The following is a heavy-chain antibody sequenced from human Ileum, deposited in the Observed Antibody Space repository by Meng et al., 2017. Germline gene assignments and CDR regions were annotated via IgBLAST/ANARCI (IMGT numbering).Heavy chain of an antibody. Sequence: RQGSGPRLVKPPGTLSLTCAVSGTWWSWVRQPPGKGLEWIGEIFQSGRTNYNPSLKSRVTISIDKSKSQISLQLSAVTAADTAVYSCATSNDRDVYYLGYWGQGTLVTVSS. CDR3: ATSNDRDVYYLGY. V-gene: IGHV4-4*01. J-gene: IGHJ4*02. D-gene: IGHD3-22*01. CDR1: GTW. CDR2: IFQSGRT.